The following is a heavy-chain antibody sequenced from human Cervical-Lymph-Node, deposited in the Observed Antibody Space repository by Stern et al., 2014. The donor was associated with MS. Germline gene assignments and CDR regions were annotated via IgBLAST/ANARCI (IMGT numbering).Heavy chain of an antibody. CDR1: GYTFTNYY. CDR3: ARDQRNSGEGTRCDV. Sequence: DQLVESGAEVKKPGASVKVSCKASGYTFTNYYMHWVRQAPGQGLEWMGIIDPSGGSTTYAQKFQGRVTMTRDTSTSTVYMELSSLRSEDTAVYYCARDQRNSGEGTRCDVWGQGTTVTVSS. CDR2: IDPSGGST. J-gene: IGHJ6*02. V-gene: IGHV1-46*01. D-gene: IGHD4-23*01.